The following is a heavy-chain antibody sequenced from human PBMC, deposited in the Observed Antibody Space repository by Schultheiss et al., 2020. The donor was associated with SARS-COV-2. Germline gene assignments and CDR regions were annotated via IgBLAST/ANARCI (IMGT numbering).Heavy chain of an antibody. V-gene: IGHV4-59*01. CDR1: GGSISSYY. D-gene: IGHD3-10*01. CDR3: ARGPYHRITMVRGVIYWFDP. CDR2: IYYSGST. Sequence: SETLSLTCTVSGGSISSYYWSWIRQPPGKGLEWIGSIYYSGSTYYNPSLKSRVTISVDTSKNQFSLKLSSVTAADTAVYYCARGPYHRITMVRGVIYWFDPWGQGTLVTVSS. J-gene: IGHJ5*02.